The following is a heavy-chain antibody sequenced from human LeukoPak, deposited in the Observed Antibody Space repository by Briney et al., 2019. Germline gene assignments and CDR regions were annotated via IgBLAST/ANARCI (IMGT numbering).Heavy chain of an antibody. CDR3: AKDRTVGASYWYFDL. D-gene: IGHD1-26*01. CDR2: ISNDGSRK. V-gene: IGHV3-30*18. CDR1: GFTFSRHG. Sequence: GGSLRLSCAPSGFTFSRHGMHWVRQAPGKGLEWVAIISNDGSRKYYAHSVEGRFTISRDTSKNILFLQMNTLRAEDTAIYYCAKDRTVGASYWYFDLWGRGTLVTVSS. J-gene: IGHJ2*01.